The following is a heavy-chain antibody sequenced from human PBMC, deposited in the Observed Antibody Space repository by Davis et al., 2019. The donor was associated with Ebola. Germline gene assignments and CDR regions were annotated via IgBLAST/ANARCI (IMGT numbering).Heavy chain of an antibody. D-gene: IGHD6-25*01. V-gene: IGHV3-21*01. J-gene: IGHJ4*02. Sequence: ETLSLTCTVSGGSISSYYWSWIRQPPGKGLEWVSSISSSSSYIYYADSVKGRFTISRDNAKNSLYLQMNSLRAEDTAVYYCARGGRNYFPYWGQGTLVTVSS. CDR2: ISSSSSYI. CDR1: GGSISSYY. CDR3: ARGGRNYFPY.